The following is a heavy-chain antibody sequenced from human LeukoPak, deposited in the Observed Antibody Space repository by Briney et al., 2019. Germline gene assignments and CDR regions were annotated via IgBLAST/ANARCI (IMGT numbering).Heavy chain of an antibody. Sequence: ASVTVSCKASGYTFTSYYMHWVRQAPGQGLEWMGIINPSGGSTSYAQKFQGRVTMTRDTSTSTVYMELSSLRSEDTAVYYCARWHYYDSSGYYSYYFDYWGQGTLVTVSS. J-gene: IGHJ4*02. D-gene: IGHD3-22*01. V-gene: IGHV1-46*01. CDR2: INPSGGST. CDR1: GYTFTSYY. CDR3: ARWHYYDSSGYYSYYFDY.